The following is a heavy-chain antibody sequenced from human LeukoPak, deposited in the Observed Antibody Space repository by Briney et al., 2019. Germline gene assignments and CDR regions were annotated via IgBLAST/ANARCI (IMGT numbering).Heavy chain of an antibody. V-gene: IGHV3-11*04. D-gene: IGHD5-24*01. Sequence: PGGSLRLSCAASGFTFSDYYMSWIRQAPGRGLEWVSYISSSGSTIYYADSVKGRFTISRDNAKNSLYLQMNSLRAEDTAVYYCASPGNGYSKRGAYFDYWGQGTLVTVSS. CDR1: GFTFSDYY. CDR2: ISSSGSTI. CDR3: ASPGNGYSKRGAYFDY. J-gene: IGHJ4*02.